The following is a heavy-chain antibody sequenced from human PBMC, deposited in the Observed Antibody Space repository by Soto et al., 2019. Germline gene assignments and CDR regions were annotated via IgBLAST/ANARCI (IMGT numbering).Heavy chain of an antibody. D-gene: IGHD3-10*01. CDR1: GGSISSGGYY. CDR2: VYFNENT. Sequence: QVQLLESGPGLVKSSQTLSLTCSISGGSISSGGYYWSWVRQRPGKGLEWIGYVYFNENTYYNPSLKTRVSISVGSSKSQFSLRLSSVTAADAAIYYCARQITMVRGIDFWGPGIPVSVSS. CDR3: ARQITMVRGIDF. V-gene: IGHV4-31*03. J-gene: IGHJ4*02.